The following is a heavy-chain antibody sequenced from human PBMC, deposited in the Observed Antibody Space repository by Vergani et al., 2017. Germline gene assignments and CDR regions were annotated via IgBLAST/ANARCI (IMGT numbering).Heavy chain of an antibody. V-gene: IGHV5-51*03. CDR1: GYSFTSYW. D-gene: IGHD5/OR15-5a*01. Sequence: EVQLVQSGAEVKKPGESLKISCKGSGYSFTSYWIGWVRQMPGKGLEWMGFIYPGDSDTRYSPSVQGEVTISADKSISTAYLQWSSLKASDTAMYYCARRAGLSHYYYYMDVWGKGTTVTVSS. CDR2: IYPGDSDT. J-gene: IGHJ6*03. CDR3: ARRAGLSHYYYYMDV.